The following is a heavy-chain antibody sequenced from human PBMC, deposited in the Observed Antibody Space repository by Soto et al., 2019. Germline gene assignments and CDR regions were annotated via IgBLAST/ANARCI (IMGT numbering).Heavy chain of an antibody. Sequence: EVQVVESGGGLVQPGGSLRLSCAASGFTFSSYSMNWVRQAPGKGLEWGSYIRSSSSTIFYADSVKGRFTISRDNAKNSLYLQMNRLRAEDTAVYYCARDIDGGGQGTLVTVSS. CDR1: GFTFSSYS. CDR2: IRSSSSTI. V-gene: IGHV3-48*04. J-gene: IGHJ4*02. CDR3: ARDIDG. D-gene: IGHD2-15*01.